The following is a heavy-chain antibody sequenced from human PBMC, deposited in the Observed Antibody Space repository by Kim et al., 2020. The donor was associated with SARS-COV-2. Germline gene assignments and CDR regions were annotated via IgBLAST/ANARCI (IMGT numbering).Heavy chain of an antibody. CDR3: ARGISRGIHSYGYSLGY. CDR2: INPSGGST. J-gene: IGHJ4*02. D-gene: IGHD5-18*01. CDR1: GYTFTSYY. Sequence: ASVKVSCKASGYTFTSYYMHWVRQAPGQGLEWMGIINPSGGSTSYAQKFQGRVTMTRDTSTSTVYMELSSLRSEDTAVYYCARGISRGIHSYGYSLGYWGQGTLVTVSS. V-gene: IGHV1-46*01.